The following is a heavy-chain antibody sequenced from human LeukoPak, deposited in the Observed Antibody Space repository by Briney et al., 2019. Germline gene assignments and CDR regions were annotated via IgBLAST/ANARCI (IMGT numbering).Heavy chain of an antibody. J-gene: IGHJ4*02. CDR3: ARGSGKVLAAYDSRGAIDY. Sequence: ASVKVSCKASGYTFTSYYMHWVRQAPGQGLEWMGIINPSGGSTSYAQKFQGRVTMTRDTSTSTVYMELSSLRSEDTAVYYCARGSGKVLAAYDSRGAIDYWGQGPWSPSPQ. CDR2: INPSGGST. D-gene: IGHD3-22*01. V-gene: IGHV1-46*01. CDR1: GYTFTSYY.